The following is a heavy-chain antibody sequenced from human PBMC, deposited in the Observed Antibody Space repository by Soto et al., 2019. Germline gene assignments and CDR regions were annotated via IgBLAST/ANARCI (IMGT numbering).Heavy chain of an antibody. CDR3: ARDRGTAAGSIDY. J-gene: IGHJ4*02. V-gene: IGHV4-31*03. CDR2: IYYSGST. D-gene: IGHD6-13*01. CDR1: GGSISSGGYY. Sequence: QVQLQESGPGLVKPSQTLSLTCTVSGGSISSGGYYWSWIRQHPGKGLEWIGYIYYSGSTYYNPSLQSRVXXSXDXXKNPFSLKLSSVTAADTAVYYCARDRGTAAGSIDYWGQGTLVTVSS.